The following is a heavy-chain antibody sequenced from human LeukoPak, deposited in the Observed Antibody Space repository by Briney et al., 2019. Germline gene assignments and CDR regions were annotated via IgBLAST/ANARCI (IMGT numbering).Heavy chain of an antibody. V-gene: IGHV3-11*01. CDR2: ISSSGSTI. J-gene: IGHJ6*02. Sequence: GGSLRLSCAASGFTFRDYYMSWIRQAPGKGLEWVSYISSSGSTIYYADSVKGRCTLSRDNAKNSLYLQMNSLRAEDTAVYYCARVALVVVPAAVYYYYYGMDVWGQGTTVTVSS. CDR3: ARVALVVVPAAVYYYYYGMDV. CDR1: GFTFRDYY. D-gene: IGHD2-2*01.